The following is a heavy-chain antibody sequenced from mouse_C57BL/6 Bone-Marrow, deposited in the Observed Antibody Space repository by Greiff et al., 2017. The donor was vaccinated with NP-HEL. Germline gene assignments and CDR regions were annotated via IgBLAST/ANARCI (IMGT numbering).Heavy chain of an antibody. J-gene: IGHJ4*01. D-gene: IGHD1-1*01. CDR3: TRPTVVASYYAMDY. V-gene: IGHV1-15*01. Sequence: QVQLKESGAELVRPGASVTLSCKASGYTFTDYEMHWVKQTPVHGLEWIGAIDPETGGTAYNQKFKGKAILTADKSSSTAYMELRSLTSEDSAVYYCTRPTVVASYYAMDYWGQGTSVTVSS. CDR2: IDPETGGT. CDR1: GYTFTDYE.